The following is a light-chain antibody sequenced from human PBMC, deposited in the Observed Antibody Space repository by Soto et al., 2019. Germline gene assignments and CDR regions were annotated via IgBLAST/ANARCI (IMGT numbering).Light chain of an antibody. CDR1: QSISSY. CDR3: QQSYSTLLT. CDR2: AAS. J-gene: IGKJ3*01. V-gene: IGKV1-39*01. Sequence: DIQMTQSPSSLSASVGDRVTITCRASQSISSYLNWYQEKPGKAPKLLIYAASSLQSGVPSRFSGSGSGTAFTLTISSLQPEDFATYYGQQSYSTLLTFGPGTKVYVK.